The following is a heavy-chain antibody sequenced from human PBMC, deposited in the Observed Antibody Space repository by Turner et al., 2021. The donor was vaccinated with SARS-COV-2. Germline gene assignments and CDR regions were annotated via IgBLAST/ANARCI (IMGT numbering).Heavy chain of an antibody. Sequence: EMQLVESGGGLVQPGGSLRLSCAASGITFSSYSINWVRQAPGKGLDWLSYLSTGGNTIYYADSVKGRFTISRDNAKNSLYLQMNSLRAEDTAVYYCARDLGGGTIYYYYSMYVWGQGTTVAVSS. V-gene: IGHV3-48*01. J-gene: IGHJ6*02. CDR1: GITFSSYS. D-gene: IGHD1-1*01. CDR3: ARDLGGGTIYYYYSMYV. CDR2: LSTGGNTI.